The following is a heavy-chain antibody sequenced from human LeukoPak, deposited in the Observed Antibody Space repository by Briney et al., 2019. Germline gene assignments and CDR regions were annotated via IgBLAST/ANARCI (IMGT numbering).Heavy chain of an antibody. CDR3: ARESAYCSGGSCPFKI. CDR2: IYYSGST. D-gene: IGHD2-15*01. J-gene: IGHJ3*02. CDR1: GGSISSGGYY. Sequence: ASQTLSLTCTVSGGSISSGGYYWSWIRQRPGKGLEWIGYIYYSGSTYYNPSLKSRVTISVDTSKNQFSLKLSSVTAADTAVYYCARESAYCSGGSCPFKIWGQGTMVTVSS. V-gene: IGHV4-31*03.